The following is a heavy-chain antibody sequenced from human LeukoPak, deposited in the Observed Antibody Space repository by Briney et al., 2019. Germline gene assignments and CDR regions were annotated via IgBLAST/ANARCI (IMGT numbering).Heavy chain of an antibody. V-gene: IGHV4-30-2*01. Sequence: PSETLSLTCTVSGGSISSGGYYWSWIRQPPGKGLEWIGYIYHSGSTYYNPSLKSRVTISVDRSKNQFSLKLSSVTAADTAVYYCAREKEKGDYDFWSGSQDAFDIWGQGTMVTVSS. D-gene: IGHD3-3*01. J-gene: IGHJ3*02. CDR3: AREKEKGDYDFWSGSQDAFDI. CDR1: GGSISSGGYY. CDR2: IYHSGST.